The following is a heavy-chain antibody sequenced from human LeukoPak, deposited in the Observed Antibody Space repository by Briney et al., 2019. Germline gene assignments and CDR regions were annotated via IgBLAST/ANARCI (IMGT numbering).Heavy chain of an antibody. V-gene: IGHV3-23*01. CDR2: ISGSGGST. CDR3: AKGGGRIPTLGPMDV. D-gene: IGHD3-16*01. J-gene: IGHJ6*04. Sequence: GGSLRLSCAASGFTFSSYAMSWVRQAPGKGLEWVSAISGSGGSTYYADSVKGRFTISRDNSKNTLYLQMNSLRAEDTAVYYCAKGGGRIPTLGPMDVWDKGTTVTVSS. CDR1: GFTFSSYA.